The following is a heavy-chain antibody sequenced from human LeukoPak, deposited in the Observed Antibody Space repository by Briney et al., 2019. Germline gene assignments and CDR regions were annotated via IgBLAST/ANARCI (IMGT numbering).Heavy chain of an antibody. V-gene: IGHV1-69*05. Sequence: SVKVSCKASGGTFISYAISWVRQAPGQGLEWMGRIIPIFGTANYAQKFQGRVTITTDESTSTAYMELSSLRSEDTAVYYCARDLSSTSNWEFDYWGQGTLVTVSS. J-gene: IGHJ4*02. CDR2: IIPIFGTA. D-gene: IGHD7-27*01. CDR3: ARDLSSTSNWEFDY. CDR1: GGTFISYA.